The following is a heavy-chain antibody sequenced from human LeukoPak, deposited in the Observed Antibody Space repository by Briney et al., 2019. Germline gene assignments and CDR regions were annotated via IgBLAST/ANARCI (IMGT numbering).Heavy chain of an antibody. V-gene: IGHV3-23*01. J-gene: IGHJ4*02. Sequence: SGGSLRLSCAASGFTFSRYAMNWDRQAPGKGLEWVSVISSSGGTTYYSDSVKGRFIISRDNSKTTLYLQMNSLRAEDTAVYYCAKAGIAVPATPEYCGQGTQVTVSS. CDR2: ISSSGGTT. CDR3: AKAGIAVPATPEY. CDR1: GFTFSRYA. D-gene: IGHD6-19*01.